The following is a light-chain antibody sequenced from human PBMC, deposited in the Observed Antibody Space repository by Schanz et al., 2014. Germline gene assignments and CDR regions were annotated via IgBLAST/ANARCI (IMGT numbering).Light chain of an antibody. Sequence: QSALTQPASVSGSPGQSVTISCTGTSSDVGGYNYVSWYQQRPGKAPKLMIYDVTNRPPGVSHRFSGSKSGTTASLTISGLQAEDEADYYCSSYTSSTTLVFGGGTKLTVL. J-gene: IGLJ3*02. CDR3: SSYTSSTTLV. V-gene: IGLV2-14*01. CDR2: DVT. CDR1: SSDVGGYNY.